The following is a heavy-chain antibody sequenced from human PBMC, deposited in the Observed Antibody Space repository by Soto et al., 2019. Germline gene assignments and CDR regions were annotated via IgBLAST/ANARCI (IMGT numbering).Heavy chain of an antibody. CDR1: GYTFTSYD. J-gene: IGHJ6*02. CDR2: MNPNSGNT. Sequence: QVQLVQSGAEVKKPGASVKVSCKASGYTFTSYDINWVRQATGQGLEWMGWMNPNSGNTGYAQKFQGRVTMTRNTSISTAYMELSSLRSDDTAVYYCARVQATLFYYYYGMDVWGQGTTVTVSS. V-gene: IGHV1-8*01. CDR3: ARVQATLFYYYYGMDV.